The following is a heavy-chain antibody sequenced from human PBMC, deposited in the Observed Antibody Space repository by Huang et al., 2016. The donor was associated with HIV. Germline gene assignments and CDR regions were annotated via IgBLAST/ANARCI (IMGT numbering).Heavy chain of an antibody. Sequence: QVHLQQWGTGLLKPSETLSLTCAVYGGSFSGYFWNWIRQSPGKGLEWIGQINHSGSTTYTPSLKSRVIMSVDMSKNQFSLKLTSVTAADTAIYYCARELMLTFGGPFDPWGQGTLVTVSS. V-gene: IGHV4-34*01. CDR3: ARELMLTFGGPFDP. J-gene: IGHJ5*02. CDR2: INHSGST. CDR1: GGSFSGYF. D-gene: IGHD3-16*01.